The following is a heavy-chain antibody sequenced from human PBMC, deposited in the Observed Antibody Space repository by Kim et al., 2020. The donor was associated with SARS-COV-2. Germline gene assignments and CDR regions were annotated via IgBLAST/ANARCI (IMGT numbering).Heavy chain of an antibody. D-gene: IGHD3-10*01. CDR2: IYYGGTT. J-gene: IGHJ4*02. Sequence: SETLSLTCSVSGGSMSRNNDYWGWIRQPPGKGLEWIWSIYYGGTTYYNPSLKSRVTISVDTSKSQFSLRLSSVTAADTAVYYCARDRAGEPLNYRRSGSYSLYDYWGQGILVTVSS. CDR1: GGSMSRNNDY. V-gene: IGHV4-39*07. CDR3: ARDRAGEPLNYRRSGSYSLYDY.